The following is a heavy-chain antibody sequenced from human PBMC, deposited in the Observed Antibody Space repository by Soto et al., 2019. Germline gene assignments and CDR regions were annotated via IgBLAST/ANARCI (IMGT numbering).Heavy chain of an antibody. CDR2: ISSSGTTI. J-gene: IGHJ4*02. CDR1: EFTFSDYY. Sequence: QVQLVESGGGLVKPGGSLRLSCVASEFTFSDYYMSWIRQAPGKGLEWVSYISSSGTTIYYADSVKGRFTISRDNAKNSLYLQMNSRRAEDTAVYYCARGPYDYVWGSDPPHFDYWGQGTLVTVSS. V-gene: IGHV3-11*01. D-gene: IGHD3-16*02. CDR3: ARGPYDYVWGSDPPHFDY.